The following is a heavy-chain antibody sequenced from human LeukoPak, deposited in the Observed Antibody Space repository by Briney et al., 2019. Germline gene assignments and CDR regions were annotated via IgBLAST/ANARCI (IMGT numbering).Heavy chain of an antibody. CDR1: GGSISSGSYY. CDR3: ARAHYDILTGYYSSFDY. CDR2: IYTSGST. D-gene: IGHD3-9*01. J-gene: IGHJ4*02. V-gene: IGHV4-61*02. Sequence: SETLSLTCTVSGGSISSGSYYWSWIRQPAGKGLEWIGRIYTSGSTNYNPSLKSRVTISVDTSKNQFSLKLSSVTAADTAVYYCARAHYDILTGYYSSFDYWGQGTLVTVFS.